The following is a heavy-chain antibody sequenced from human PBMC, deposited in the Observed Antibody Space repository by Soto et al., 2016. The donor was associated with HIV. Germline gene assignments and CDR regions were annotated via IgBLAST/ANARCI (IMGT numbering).Heavy chain of an antibody. V-gene: IGHV3-43*02. CDR2: ISGDGGST. CDR3: AKDIGGVGWTGGDY. CDR1: GFTFDDYA. Sequence: EVQLVESGGGVVQPGGSLRLSCAASGFTFDDYAMHWVRQAPGGLEWVSLISGDGGSTYYADSVKGRFTISGDNSKNSLYLQMNSLRTEDTALYYCAKDIGGVGWTGGDYWGQGTLVTVSS. J-gene: IGHJ4*02. D-gene: IGHD2-8*02.